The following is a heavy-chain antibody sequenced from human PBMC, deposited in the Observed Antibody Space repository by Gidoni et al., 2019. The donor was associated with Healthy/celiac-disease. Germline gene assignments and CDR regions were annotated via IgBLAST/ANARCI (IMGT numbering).Heavy chain of an antibody. D-gene: IGHD3-22*01. V-gene: IGHV3-9*01. CDR3: AKDIGVHYYDSSGYPDAFDI. J-gene: IGHJ3*02. Sequence: EVQLVESGGGWVQPGRSLRLSCAASGFTFDDYAMHWVRQAPGKGLEGVSGISGNSGSIGYADSVKGRFTISRDNAKNSLYLQMNSLRAEDTALYYCAKDIGVHYYDSSGYPDAFDIWGQGTMVTVSS. CDR1: GFTFDDYA. CDR2: ISGNSGSI.